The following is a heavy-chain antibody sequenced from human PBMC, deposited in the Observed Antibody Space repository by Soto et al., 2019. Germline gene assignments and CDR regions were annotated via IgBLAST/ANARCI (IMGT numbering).Heavy chain of an antibody. CDR1: GYTFTSYG. J-gene: IGHJ3*02. CDR3: AREGSITIFGVRLRKDTYDAFDI. Sequence: ASVKVSCKASGYTFTSYGMSWVRQAPGQGLEWMGWISAYNGNTNYAQKLQGRVTMTTDTSTSTAYMELRSLRSDDTAVYYCAREGSITIFGVRLRKDTYDAFDIWGQGTMVTVSS. V-gene: IGHV1-18*01. CDR2: ISAYNGNT. D-gene: IGHD3-3*01.